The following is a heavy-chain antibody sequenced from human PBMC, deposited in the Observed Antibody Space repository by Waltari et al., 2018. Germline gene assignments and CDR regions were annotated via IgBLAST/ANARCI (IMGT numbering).Heavy chain of an antibody. J-gene: IGHJ4*02. D-gene: IGHD2-2*01. CDR3: AKGGYCSSTSCYPDDY. CDR2: FDPEDGET. V-gene: IGHV1-24*01. Sequence: QVQLVQSGAEVKKPGASVKVSCKVSGYTLTELSMHWVRTAPGKGLEWMGGFDPEDGETIYAQKFQGRVTMTEDTSTDTAYMELSSLRAEDTAVYYCAKGGYCSSTSCYPDDYWGQGTLVTVSS. CDR1: GYTLTELS.